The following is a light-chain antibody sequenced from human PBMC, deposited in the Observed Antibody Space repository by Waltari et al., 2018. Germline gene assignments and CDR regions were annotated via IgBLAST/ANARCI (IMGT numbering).Light chain of an antibody. Sequence: DIQMTWSTFSLSASAGDRVTITCRASQSIATSLNWYQQKPGKAPVLLVYAASSLQVGVPSRFSGSGSGTDFTLAISSLQPEDFATYFCQQSDSAPHTFGGGTQVDIK. CDR1: QSIATS. CDR2: AAS. CDR3: QQSDSAPHT. V-gene: IGKV1-39*01. J-gene: IGKJ4*01.